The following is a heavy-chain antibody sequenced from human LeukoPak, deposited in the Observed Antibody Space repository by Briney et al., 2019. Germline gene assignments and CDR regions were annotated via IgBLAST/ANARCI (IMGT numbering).Heavy chain of an antibody. CDR1: GFTFSDHY. CDR3: ARDEDYCSGGSCYLGL. V-gene: IGHV3-11*01. D-gene: IGHD2-15*01. CDR2: ISSSGRTI. Sequence: PGGSLRLSCAASGFTFSDHYMSWIRQAPGKAREWGSDISSSGRTIYNADAVKGRFTITRDNAKTSQYLQMTSLRAEDTAVYYCARDEDYCSGGSCYLGLWGQGTTVTVSS. J-gene: IGHJ6*02.